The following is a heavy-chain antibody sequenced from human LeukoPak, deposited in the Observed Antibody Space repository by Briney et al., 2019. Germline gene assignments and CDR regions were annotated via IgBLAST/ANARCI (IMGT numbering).Heavy chain of an antibody. CDR1: GFTFSSYA. CDR2: INSDGSST. D-gene: IGHD4-17*01. Sequence: GRSLRLSCAASGFTFSSYAMSWVRQAPGKGLVWVSRINSDGSSTSYADSMKGRFTISRDNAKNTLYLQMNSLRAEDTAVYYCARESMTTVTNDAFDIWGQGTMVTVSS. CDR3: ARESMTTVTNDAFDI. J-gene: IGHJ3*02. V-gene: IGHV3-74*01.